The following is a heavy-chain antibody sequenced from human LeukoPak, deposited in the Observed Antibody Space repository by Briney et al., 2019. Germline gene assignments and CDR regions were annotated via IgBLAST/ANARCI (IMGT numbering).Heavy chain of an antibody. V-gene: IGHV3-48*04. J-gene: IGHJ4*02. D-gene: IGHD6-19*01. CDR1: GFTFSSYS. CDR2: ISSSSSTI. Sequence: GRSLRLSCAASGFTFSSYSMNWVRQAPGKGLEWVSYISSSSSTIYYADSVKGRFTISRDNAKNSLYLQMNSLRAEDTAVYYCASPVSAVAATGGYWGQGTLVTVSS. CDR3: ASPVSAVAATGGY.